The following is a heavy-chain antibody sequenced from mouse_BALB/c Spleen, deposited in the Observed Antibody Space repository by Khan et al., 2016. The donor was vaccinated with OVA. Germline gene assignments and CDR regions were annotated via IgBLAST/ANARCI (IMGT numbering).Heavy chain of an antibody. CDR2: IDPPNGNT. J-gene: IGHJ2*01. Sequence: VQLQQSGAELVKSGATVKLSCTASGLNIKDTYMHWLTQWPEQGLEWIGRIDPPNGNTSSDPQFPGKAPITAAPSSNSSYLQLSSLTSEDTSVYYCARMARKWGQGTTLTVSS. V-gene: IGHV14-3*02. CDR3: ARMARK. CDR1: GLNIKDTY.